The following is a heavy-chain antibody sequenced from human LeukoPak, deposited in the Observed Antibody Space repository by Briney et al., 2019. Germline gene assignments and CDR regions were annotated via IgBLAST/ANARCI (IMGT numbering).Heavy chain of an antibody. CDR1: GFTFSSYA. J-gene: IGHJ4*02. D-gene: IGHD4-17*01. CDR2: ISSNGGST. Sequence: GGSLRLSCSPPGFTFSSYAMNWVSQAPGKVLEYVSAISSNGGSTYYADSVKGRFTISRDNSKNTLYLQMSSLRAEDTAVYYCVKPDYGDYYFDYWGQGTLVTVSS. CDR3: VKPDYGDYYFDY. V-gene: IGHV3-64D*06.